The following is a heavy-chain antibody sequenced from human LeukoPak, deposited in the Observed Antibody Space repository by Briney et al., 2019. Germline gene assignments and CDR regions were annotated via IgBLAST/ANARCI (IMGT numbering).Heavy chain of an antibody. D-gene: IGHD5-12*01. V-gene: IGHV4-59*10. Sequence: PGGTLRLSCAASGFTFSSYGMNWVRQAPGKGLEWIGRVYTSGSTNYNPSLKSRVTMSVDTSKNQFSLKLNSVTAADTAVYYRARVSRYDWESFYDYWGQGTLVTVSS. CDR3: ARVSRYDWESFYDY. J-gene: IGHJ4*02. CDR1: GFTFSSYG. CDR2: VYTSGST.